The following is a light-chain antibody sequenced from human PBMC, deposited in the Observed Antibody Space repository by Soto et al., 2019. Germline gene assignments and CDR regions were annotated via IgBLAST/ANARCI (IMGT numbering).Light chain of an antibody. CDR1: QSVSSN. Sequence: EIVMTQSPATLSVSPGGRATLSCRASQSVSSNLAWYQQKPGQAPRLLIYGASTRTAGIPVRFSGSGSGTEFTLTISSLQSEDFAAYYCQQYYNWPSLTFGGGTKVDIK. CDR3: QQYYNWPSLT. CDR2: GAS. J-gene: IGKJ4*01. V-gene: IGKV3-15*01.